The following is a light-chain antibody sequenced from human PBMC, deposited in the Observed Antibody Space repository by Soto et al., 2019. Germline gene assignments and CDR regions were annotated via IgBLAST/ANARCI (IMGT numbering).Light chain of an antibody. J-gene: IGKJ2*01. CDR3: QQYGNSMYA. CDR2: GAS. V-gene: IGKV3-20*01. CDR1: QYVTSGY. Sequence: VVLTQSPGTLSLSPGERATLSCRASQYVTSGYLAWYQQKPGQAPRLLIYGASSRATGIPDRFSGGGSGKDFTLTISRLQPEDFAVYYCQQYGNSMYAFGQGTKLEI.